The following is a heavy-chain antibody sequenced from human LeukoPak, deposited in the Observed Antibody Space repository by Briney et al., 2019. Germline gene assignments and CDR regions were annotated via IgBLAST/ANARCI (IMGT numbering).Heavy chain of an antibody. Sequence: ASVKVSCKASGYTFTGYYIHWLRQAPGQGLEWMGFINPNSGGTNYAQKFQGRVTMTRDTSISTAYMELSSLTSDDTAVYYCAREVGGGATNYFDYWGQGTLVTVSS. D-gene: IGHD1-26*01. CDR3: AREVGGGATNYFDY. CDR2: INPNSGGT. V-gene: IGHV1-2*02. CDR1: GYTFTGYY. J-gene: IGHJ4*02.